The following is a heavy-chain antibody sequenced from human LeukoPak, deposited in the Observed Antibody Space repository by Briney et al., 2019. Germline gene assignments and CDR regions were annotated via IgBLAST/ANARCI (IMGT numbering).Heavy chain of an antibody. CDR1: GYTLTELS. CDR3: ATGEVVPYYYDSSGYS. Sequence: ASVKVSCKVSGYTLTELSMHWVRQAPGKGLEWMGGFDPEDGETIYAQKFQGRVTMTEDTSTDTAYMELSSQRSEDTAVYYCATGEVVPYYYDSSGYSWGQGTLVTVSS. J-gene: IGHJ5*02. V-gene: IGHV1-24*01. D-gene: IGHD3-22*01. CDR2: FDPEDGET.